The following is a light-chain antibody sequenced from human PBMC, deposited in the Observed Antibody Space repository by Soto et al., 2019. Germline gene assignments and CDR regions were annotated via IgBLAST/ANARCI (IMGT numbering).Light chain of an antibody. CDR2: GAS. V-gene: IGKV3-20*01. Sequence: EVVLTQSPGTLSLSPRERATLSCRASQSVSNNYLAWYQHKPGQAPRLLIYGASNRAPGIPDRFSGSGSGPDLTLPISRLEPEDFAVYYCQQYAASPRTFGQGTLVEVK. CDR1: QSVSNNY. J-gene: IGKJ1*01. CDR3: QQYAASPRT.